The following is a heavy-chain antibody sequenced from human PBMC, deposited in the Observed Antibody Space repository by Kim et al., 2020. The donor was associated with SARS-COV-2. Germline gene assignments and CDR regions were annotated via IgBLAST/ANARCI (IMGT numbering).Heavy chain of an antibody. CDR3: ARHGYYDSSGYYYGLASGHNDAFDI. Sequence: SETLSLTCTVSGGSISSSSYYWGWIRQPPGKGLEWIGSIYYSGSTYYNPSLKSRVTISVDTSKNQFSLKLSSVTAADTAVYYCARHGYYDSSGYYYGLASGHNDAFDIWGQGTMVTVSS. J-gene: IGHJ3*02. D-gene: IGHD3-22*01. CDR1: GGSISSSSYY. CDR2: IYYSGST. V-gene: IGHV4-39*01.